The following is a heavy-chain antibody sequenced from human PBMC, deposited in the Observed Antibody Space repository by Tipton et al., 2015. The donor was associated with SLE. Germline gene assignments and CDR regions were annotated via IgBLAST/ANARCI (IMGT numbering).Heavy chain of an antibody. CDR2: IYYSGST. CDR3: ARSYYYDSSGYYLDGMDA. D-gene: IGHD3-22*01. J-gene: IGHJ6*02. V-gene: IGHV4-59*01. CDR1: GGSISSYY. Sequence: TLSLTCTVSGGSISSYYWSWIRQPPGKGLEWIGYIYYSGSTNYNPSLKSRVTISVDTSKNQFSLKLSSVTAADTAVYYCARSYYYDSSGYYLDGMDAWGQGTTVTVSS.